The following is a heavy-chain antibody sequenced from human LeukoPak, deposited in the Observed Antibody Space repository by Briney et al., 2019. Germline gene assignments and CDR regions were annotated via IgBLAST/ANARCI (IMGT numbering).Heavy chain of an antibody. Sequence: ASVKVSCKVSGYTLTELSMHWVRQAPGKGLEWMGGFDPEDGETIYAQKFQGRVTMTEDTSTDTAYMELSSRRSEDTAVYYCATLPYDSSGYYSYYFDYWGQGTLVTVSS. D-gene: IGHD3-22*01. CDR1: GYTLTELS. CDR3: ATLPYDSSGYYSYYFDY. V-gene: IGHV1-24*01. CDR2: FDPEDGET. J-gene: IGHJ4*02.